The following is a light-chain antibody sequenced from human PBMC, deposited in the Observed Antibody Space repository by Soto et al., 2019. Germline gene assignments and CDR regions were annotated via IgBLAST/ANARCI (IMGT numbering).Light chain of an antibody. Sequence: EIVMTQPPATLSVSPGEGATLSCRASQSVSSIYLAWYQQKPGQAPRLLIYGASSRATGIPDRFSGSGSGTDFTLTISRLEPEDFAVYYCQQYGSSSWTFGQGTKVDI. CDR1: QSVSSIY. CDR2: GAS. J-gene: IGKJ1*01. V-gene: IGKV3-20*01. CDR3: QQYGSSSWT.